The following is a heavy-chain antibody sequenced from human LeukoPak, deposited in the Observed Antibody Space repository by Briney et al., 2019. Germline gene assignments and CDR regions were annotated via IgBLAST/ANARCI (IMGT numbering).Heavy chain of an antibody. CDR2: IYYSGST. V-gene: IGHV4-59*01. CDR3: AREGLHIAARWFDP. CDR1: GGSISSYY. D-gene: IGHD6-6*01. Sequence: SETLSLTCTVSGGSISSYYWSWIRQPPGKGLEWIGYIYYSGSTNYNPSLKSRVTISVDTSKNQFSLKLSSVTAADTAVYYCAREGLHIAARWFDPWGQGTLVTVSS. J-gene: IGHJ5*02.